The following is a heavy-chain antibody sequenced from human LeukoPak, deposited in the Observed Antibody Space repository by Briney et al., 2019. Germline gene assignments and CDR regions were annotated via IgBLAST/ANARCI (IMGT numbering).Heavy chain of an antibody. D-gene: IGHD5-18*01. CDR1: RFSFNSYV. CDR3: AKVSGRIQIWPQPFGDGMDV. V-gene: IGHV3-23*01. CDR2: ISATGDNT. Sequence: PGGSLRLSCAASRFSFNSYVMSWVRQAPGKGLECVSGISATGDNTYYADSVKGRFTISRDNSKNTLYLQMNSLRVEDTAVYYCAKVSGRIQIWPQPFGDGMDVWGQGTTVTVS. J-gene: IGHJ6*02.